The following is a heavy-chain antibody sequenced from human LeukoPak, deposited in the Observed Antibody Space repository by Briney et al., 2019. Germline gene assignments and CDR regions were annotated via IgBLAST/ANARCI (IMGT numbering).Heavy chain of an antibody. CDR2: INQGGSEK. D-gene: IGHD7-27*01. V-gene: IGHV3-7*01. CDR3: ARGGGEFDP. Sequence: PGGSLRLSCAASGFTFTNYWMSWVRDAPGEGVEWVANINQGGSEKNYVDSVKGRFTISRDNAKKSLYLQMNPLRAEDTAVYYCARGGGEFDPWGQGTLVTVSS. J-gene: IGHJ5*02. CDR1: GFTFTNYW.